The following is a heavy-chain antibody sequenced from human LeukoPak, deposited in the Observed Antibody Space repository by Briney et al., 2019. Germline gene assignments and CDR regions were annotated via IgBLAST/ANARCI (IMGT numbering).Heavy chain of an antibody. V-gene: IGHV3-21*01. Sequence: GGSLRLSCITSGFSFSTNAVDWVRQAPGEGLQWVAAISFGGDYMFYADSVKGRFTTSRDNAKKSVYLQMNSLRVEDTAVYYCAKVGTGNHQYGSGDFDSWGQETLVTVSA. D-gene: IGHD3-10*01. CDR1: GFSFSTNA. CDR2: ISFGGDYM. J-gene: IGHJ4*02. CDR3: AKVGTGNHQYGSGDFDS.